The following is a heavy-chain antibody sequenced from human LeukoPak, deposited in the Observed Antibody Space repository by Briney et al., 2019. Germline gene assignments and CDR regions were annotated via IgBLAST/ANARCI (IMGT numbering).Heavy chain of an antibody. V-gene: IGHV1-2*02. J-gene: IGHJ3*02. D-gene: IGHD2-15*01. CDR1: GYTFTGYS. Sequence: SVKVSCKASGYTFTGYSMHSVRQTPGQGGEWMGWINPNSGGTNYAQKFQGRVTMTRDTSISTAYMELSRLRSDDTAVYYCARDRGVVVVAASDAFDIWGQGTMVTVSS. CDR2: INPNSGGT. CDR3: ARDRGVVVVAASDAFDI.